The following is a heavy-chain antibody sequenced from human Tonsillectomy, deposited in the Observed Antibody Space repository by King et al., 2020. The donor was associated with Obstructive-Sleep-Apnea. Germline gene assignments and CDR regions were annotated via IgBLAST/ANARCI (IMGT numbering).Heavy chain of an antibody. Sequence: QLQESGPGLVKPSQTLSLTCAVSGGSISSGAYSWSWIRQPQGKGLEWIGYIYVSGSTYYTPSLMSRGTISVDPSQTQVSLKLSSVTAADTAVYYCARGGDYGDYRTAVGADYWGQGTLVTVSS. CDR1: GGSISSGAYS. D-gene: IGHD4-17*01. CDR3: ARGGDYGDYRTAVGADY. J-gene: IGHJ4*02. CDR2: IYVSGST. V-gene: IGHV4-30-4*07.